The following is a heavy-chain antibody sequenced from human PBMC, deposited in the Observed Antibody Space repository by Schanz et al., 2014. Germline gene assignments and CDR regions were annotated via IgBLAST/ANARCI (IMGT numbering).Heavy chain of an antibody. J-gene: IGHJ4*02. Sequence: QVQLVDSGGGLVKPGGSLRLSCAASGFTFSDYYMTWIRQAPGKGLEWVSDISDSGDSTHYADSVKGRFTISRDNAKNSLFLQMNSLSAEDTAVYYCAKVAPAATYLDSCVRGTLVTDSS. CDR1: GFTFSDYY. V-gene: IGHV3-11*01. D-gene: IGHD2-2*01. CDR2: ISDSGDST. CDR3: AKVAPAATYLDS.